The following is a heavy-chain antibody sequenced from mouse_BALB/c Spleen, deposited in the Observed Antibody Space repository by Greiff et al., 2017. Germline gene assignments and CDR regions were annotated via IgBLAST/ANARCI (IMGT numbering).Heavy chain of an antibody. CDR3: ARDYGKYFDY. D-gene: IGHD2-1*01. CDR2: IYPGGGYT. V-gene: IGHV1-63*02. J-gene: IGHJ2*01. Sequence: QVQLKESGAELVKPGASVKISCKASGYTFTHYWLGWVKQRPGHGLEWIGDIYPGGGYTNYNEKFKGKATLTADTSSSTAYMQLSSLTSEDSAVYFGARDYGKYFDYWGQGTTLTVSS. CDR1: GYTFTHYW.